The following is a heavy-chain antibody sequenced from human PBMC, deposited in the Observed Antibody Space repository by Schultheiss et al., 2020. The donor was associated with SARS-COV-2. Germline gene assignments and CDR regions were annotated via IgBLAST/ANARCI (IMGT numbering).Heavy chain of an antibody. J-gene: IGHJ4*02. V-gene: IGHV4-30-4*08. Sequence: SETLSLTCTVSGGSISSGGYYWSWIRQPPGKGLEWIGYIYYSGSTNYNPSLKSRVTISVDTSKNQFSLKLSSVTAADTAVYYCARGDDYYDSSGYYSDWGQGTLVTVSS. D-gene: IGHD3-22*01. CDR1: GGSISSGGYY. CDR3: ARGDDYYDSSGYYSD. CDR2: IYYSGST.